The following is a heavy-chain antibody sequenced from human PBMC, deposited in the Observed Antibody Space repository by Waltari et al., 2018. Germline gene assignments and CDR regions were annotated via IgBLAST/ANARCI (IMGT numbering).Heavy chain of an antibody. CDR3: ARVGYPSSSLAFDI. D-gene: IGHD6-6*01. Sequence: VQLVESGGGLVQPGGSLRLSCAASGFNFNDYWMHWNRQAPEKGLGWVSHISTDGTFRTHADSVKGRFTSSRDNAKNTLYLQMNSLGPEDTAVYYCARVGYPSSSLAFDIWGQGTMVTVSS. CDR1: GFNFNDYW. J-gene: IGHJ3*02. CDR2: ISTDGTFR. V-gene: IGHV3-74*01.